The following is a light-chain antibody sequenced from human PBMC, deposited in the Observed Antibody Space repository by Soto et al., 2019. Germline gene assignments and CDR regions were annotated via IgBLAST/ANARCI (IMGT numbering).Light chain of an antibody. CDR3: QSHDSGLRGV. CDR1: SSDIGAGYD. V-gene: IGLV1-40*01. J-gene: IGLJ2*01. Sequence: QSVLTQPPSVSGAPGQGVTISCTGSSSDIGAGYDVQWYQQLPRAVPKLLIYGNNNRPSGVPDRFSGSRSGASASLAINGLQAEDEADYYCQSHDSGLRGVFGGGTQLTVL. CDR2: GNN.